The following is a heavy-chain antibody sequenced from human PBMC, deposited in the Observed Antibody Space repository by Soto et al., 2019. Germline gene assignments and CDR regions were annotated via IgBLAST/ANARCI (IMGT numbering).Heavy chain of an antibody. CDR2: IIPIFGTA. Sequence: SLKVSCKASGGTFSRYAISWVRQAPGQGLEWMGGIIPIFGTANYAQKFQGRVTITADESTSTAYMELSSLRSEDTAVYYCAMSAADPTEHFYYYYYGMDVWGQGTTVTVSS. V-gene: IGHV1-69*13. J-gene: IGHJ6*02. CDR1: GGTFSRYA. CDR3: AMSAADPTEHFYYYYYGMDV. D-gene: IGHD6-13*01.